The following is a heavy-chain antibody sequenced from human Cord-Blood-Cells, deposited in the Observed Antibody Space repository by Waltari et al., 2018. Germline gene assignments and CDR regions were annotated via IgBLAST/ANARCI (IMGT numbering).Heavy chain of an antibody. J-gene: IGHJ4*02. Sequence: QVQLQESGPGLVKPSETLSLTCTVSGGSIRSYHWSWIRQPPGKGLEWIGYIYYSGSTNYNPSLKSRVTISVDTSKNQFSLKLSSVTAADTAVYYCASLGCSSTSCYDYWGQGTLVTVSS. CDR2: IYYSGST. CDR3: ASLGCSSTSCYDY. CDR1: GGSIRSYH. V-gene: IGHV4-59*01. D-gene: IGHD2-2*01.